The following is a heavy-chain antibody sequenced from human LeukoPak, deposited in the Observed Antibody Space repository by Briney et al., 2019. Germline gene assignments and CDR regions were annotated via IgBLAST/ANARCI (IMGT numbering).Heavy chain of an antibody. CDR1: GFTFSSYS. D-gene: IGHD3-22*01. V-gene: IGHV3-30*18. Sequence: PGRSLRLSCAASGFTFSSYSMHWVRQAPGKELEWVAVISYDGSNKYYADSVKGRFTISRDNSKNTLYLQMNSLRAEDTAVYYCAKDRRTGLFYDSSGYPDYWGQGTLVTVSS. CDR2: ISYDGSNK. CDR3: AKDRRTGLFYDSSGYPDY. J-gene: IGHJ4*02.